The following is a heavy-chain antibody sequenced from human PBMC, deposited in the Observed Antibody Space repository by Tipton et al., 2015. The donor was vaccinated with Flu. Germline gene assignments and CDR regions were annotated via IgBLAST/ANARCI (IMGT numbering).Heavy chain of an antibody. Sequence: FLRLSCAASGFSLSSYWMSWVRQAPGKGLEWVANINQDGSEKYSVDSVRGRFTITRDNAKNSVYLQMNSLRVEDTAVYYCVGAIAAAGSRWGQGTLVTVSS. CDR1: GFSLSSYW. CDR2: INQDGSEK. D-gene: IGHD6-13*01. V-gene: IGHV3-7*01. J-gene: IGHJ4*02. CDR3: VGAIAAAGSR.